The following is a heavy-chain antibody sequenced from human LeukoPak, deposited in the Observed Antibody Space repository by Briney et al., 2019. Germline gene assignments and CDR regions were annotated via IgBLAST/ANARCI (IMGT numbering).Heavy chain of an antibody. V-gene: IGHV3-21*01. J-gene: IGHJ3*02. D-gene: IGHD1-26*01. CDR2: ISSGSSFI. CDR1: TFTFSSYS. CDR3: ARVSGDGESSYRALDI. Sequence: GGSLRLSCAASTFTFSSYSMNWVRQAPGKGLEWVSSISSGSSFIYYADSVKGRFTISRDNAKNSLYLQMNSLRVEDTAVYYCARVSGDGESSYRALDIWGQGTMVTVSS.